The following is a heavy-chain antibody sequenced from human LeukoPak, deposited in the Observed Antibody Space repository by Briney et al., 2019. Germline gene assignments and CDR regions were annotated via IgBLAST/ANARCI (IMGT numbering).Heavy chain of an antibody. V-gene: IGHV3-30*18. J-gene: IGHJ6*02. CDR3: AKGRLLGAPWGMDV. Sequence: GRSLRLSCAASGLTSSSFGMYRVRQAPGKGLEWVAVTSFDGGNKYYAGSVKGRFTISRDNSKNTLYLQMNTLRVEDTAVYYCAKGRLLGAPWGMDVWGQGTTVTVSS. D-gene: IGHD1-26*01. CDR2: TSFDGGNK. CDR1: GLTSSSFG.